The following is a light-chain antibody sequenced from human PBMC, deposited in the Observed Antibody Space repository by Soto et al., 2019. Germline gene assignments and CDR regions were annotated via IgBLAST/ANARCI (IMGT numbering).Light chain of an antibody. CDR3: SSYTGSSTYV. Sequence: QSALPQPASGTGSPGQSITISCTGTSSDVGGYNYVSWYQQHPGKAPKLMIYDVSNRPSGISNRFSGSKSGNTASLTSSGLQAEDEADYYCSSYTGSSTYVFGTGTKVTVL. CDR2: DVS. J-gene: IGLJ1*01. CDR1: SSDVGGYNY. V-gene: IGLV2-14*01.